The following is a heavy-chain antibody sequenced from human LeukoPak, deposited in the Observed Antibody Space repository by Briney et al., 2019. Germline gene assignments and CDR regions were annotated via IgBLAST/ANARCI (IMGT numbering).Heavy chain of an antibody. V-gene: IGHV4-59*08. CDR2: IYYSGST. CDR3: ARVVAAPYYYYYMDV. CDR1: GGSISSYY. J-gene: IGHJ6*03. D-gene: IGHD2-15*01. Sequence: SETLSLTCTVSGGSISSYYWSWIRQPPGKGLEWIGYIYYSGSTNYNPSLKSRVTISVDTSKNQFSLKLSSVTAADTAVYYCARVVAAPYYYYYMDVWGKGTTVTVPS.